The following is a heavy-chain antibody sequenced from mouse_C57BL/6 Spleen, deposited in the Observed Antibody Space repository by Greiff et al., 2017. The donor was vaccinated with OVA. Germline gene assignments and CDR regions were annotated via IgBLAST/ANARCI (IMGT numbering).Heavy chain of an antibody. V-gene: IGHV1-22*01. CDR3: ARAQYGSSYGYFDV. D-gene: IGHD1-1*01. J-gene: IGHJ1*03. Sequence: VQLKQSGPELVKPGASVKMSCKASGYTFTDYNMHWVKQSHGKSLEWIGSINPNNGGTSYNQKFKGKATLTVNKSSSTAYMELRSLTSEDSAVYYSARAQYGSSYGYFDVWGTGTPVTVSS. CDR2: INPNNGGT. CDR1: GYTFTDYN.